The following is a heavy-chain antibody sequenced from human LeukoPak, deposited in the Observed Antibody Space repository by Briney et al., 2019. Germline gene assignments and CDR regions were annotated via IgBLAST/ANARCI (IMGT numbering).Heavy chain of an antibody. D-gene: IGHD3-10*01. J-gene: IGHJ4*02. CDR1: GFTFSSYG. Sequence: GGSLRLSCAASGFTFSSYGMHWVRQAPGKGLEWVAVISYDGSNKYYADSVKGRFTISRDNSKNTLYLQMNSLKTEDTAVYYCTTVGITMVRGVTPYYFDYWGQGTLVTVSS. V-gene: IGHV3-30*03. CDR3: TTVGITMVRGVTPYYFDY. CDR2: ISYDGSNK.